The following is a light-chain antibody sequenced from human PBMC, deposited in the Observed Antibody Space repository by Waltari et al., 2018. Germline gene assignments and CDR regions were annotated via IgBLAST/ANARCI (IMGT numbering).Light chain of an antibody. CDR1: QTVGTNY. CDR2: GEY. J-gene: IGKJ1*01. CDR3: QQYNRSPWT. Sequence: EIVLTQSPGTLSLSPGERATLSCRASQTVGTNYLAWYQQKPGQAPRVLIYGEYSRATDIPDRFSGSVSGTDFTLTISRLEPEDFAMYYCQQYNRSPWTFGPGTRVEIE. V-gene: IGKV3-20*01.